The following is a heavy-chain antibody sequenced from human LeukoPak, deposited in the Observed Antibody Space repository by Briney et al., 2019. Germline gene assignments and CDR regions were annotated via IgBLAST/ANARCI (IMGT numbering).Heavy chain of an antibody. CDR3: ARDGDGSGRSDNWFDP. D-gene: IGHD3-10*01. CDR1: GDSITNYNYH. J-gene: IGHJ5*02. V-gene: IGHV4-39*07. Sequence: SETLSLTCSVSGDSITNYNYHWGWIRQPPGKGLEWIGRLYNTGSTDNTDSNPSLQSRVTISADTSMNQLFLRLTSVTAADTAVYYCARDGDGSGRSDNWFDPWGEGILVTVSS. CDR2: LYNTGSTDNT.